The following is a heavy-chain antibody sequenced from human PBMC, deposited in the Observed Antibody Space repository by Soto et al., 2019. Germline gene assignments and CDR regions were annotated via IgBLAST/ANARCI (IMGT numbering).Heavy chain of an antibody. CDR1: GGSISSYY. V-gene: IGHV4-59*01. J-gene: IGHJ6*03. Sequence: PSETLSLTCTVSGGSISSYYWSWIRQPPGKGLEWIGYIYYSGSTNYNPSLTSRVTISVDTSTNQFSLKLSSVTAADTAVYYCARDNYDILTGYQYYMDVWGKGTTVTVS. D-gene: IGHD3-9*01. CDR2: IYYSGST. CDR3: ARDNYDILTGYQYYMDV.